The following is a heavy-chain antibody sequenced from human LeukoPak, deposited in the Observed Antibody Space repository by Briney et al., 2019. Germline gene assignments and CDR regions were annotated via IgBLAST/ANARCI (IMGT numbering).Heavy chain of an antibody. Sequence: GGSLRLSCAASGFIFSSDDMHWVRQAPGKGLEWVAVISYDGSNKYYADSVKGRFTISRDNSKNTLYLQMNSLRAEDTAVYYCARGQGAAGTQIKYNWFDPWGQGTLVTVSS. D-gene: IGHD6-13*01. CDR2: ISYDGSNK. CDR1: GFIFSSDD. CDR3: ARGQGAAGTQIKYNWFDP. J-gene: IGHJ5*02. V-gene: IGHV3-30*19.